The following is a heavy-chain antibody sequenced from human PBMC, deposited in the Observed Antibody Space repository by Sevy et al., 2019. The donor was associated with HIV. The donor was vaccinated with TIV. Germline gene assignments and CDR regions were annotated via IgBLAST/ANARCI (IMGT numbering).Heavy chain of an antibody. CDR1: GFIFRSYA. V-gene: IGHV3-23*01. J-gene: IGHJ3*02. CDR2: ISGSGGNT. CDR3: AKEGTYGGIVSDSFDI. D-gene: IGHD3-16*02. Sequence: GGSLRLSCAASGFIFRSYAMSWVRQAPGKGLEWVSGISGSGGNTYYADSVKGRFTISRDNSKNTLYLQMNSLRAEDTAIYYCAKEGTYGGIVSDSFDIWGQGTRVTVSS.